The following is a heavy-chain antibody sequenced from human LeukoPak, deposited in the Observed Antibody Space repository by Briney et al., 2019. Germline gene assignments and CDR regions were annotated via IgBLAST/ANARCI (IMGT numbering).Heavy chain of an antibody. V-gene: IGHV3-30-3*01. J-gene: IGHJ6*02. CDR1: GFTFSSYA. Sequence: GGSLRLSCAASGFTFSSYAMHWVRQAPGKGLEWVAVISYDGSNKYYADSVKGRFTISRDNSKNTLYLQMNSLRAEDTAVYYCARVALMVYADYYYGMDVWGQGTTVTVSS. D-gene: IGHD2-8*01. CDR3: ARVALMVYADYYYGMDV. CDR2: ISYDGSNK.